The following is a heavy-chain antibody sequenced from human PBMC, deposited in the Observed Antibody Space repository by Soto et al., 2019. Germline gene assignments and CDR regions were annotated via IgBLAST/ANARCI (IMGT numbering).Heavy chain of an antibody. CDR3: ARSSSGFDY. CDR1: GFPFSSYA. CDR2: ISYDGSNK. Sequence: PGGSLRLSCAASGFPFSSYAMHWVRPAPGKGLEWVAVISYDGSNKYYADSVKGRFTISRDNSKNTLYLQMNSLRAEDTAVYYCARSSSGFDYWGQGTLVTVSS. D-gene: IGHD3-22*01. V-gene: IGHV3-30-3*01. J-gene: IGHJ4*02.